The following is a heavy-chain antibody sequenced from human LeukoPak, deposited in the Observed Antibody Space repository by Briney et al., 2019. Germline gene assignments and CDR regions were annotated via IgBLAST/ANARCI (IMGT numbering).Heavy chain of an antibody. CDR3: AREKYYGSGSYPAFDY. CDR1: GGSISSYH. Sequence: SETLSLTCTVSGGSISSYHWSWIRQPPGKGLEWIGYIYYSGSTNHNPSLKSRVTISVDTSKNQFSLKLSSVTAADTAVYYCAREKYYGSGSYPAFDYWGQGTLVTVSS. D-gene: IGHD3-10*01. J-gene: IGHJ4*02. CDR2: IYYSGST. V-gene: IGHV4-59*01.